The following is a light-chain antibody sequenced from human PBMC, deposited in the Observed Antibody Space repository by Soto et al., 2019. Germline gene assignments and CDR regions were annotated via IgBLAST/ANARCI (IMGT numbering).Light chain of an antibody. CDR3: QQRSNWAAIT. V-gene: IGKV3D-20*02. CDR2: AAS. J-gene: IGKJ5*01. CDR1: QSVSSSH. Sequence: EIVLTQSPGTLSLSPGERATLSCRASQSVSSSHLGWYQHKPGQAPRLLIYAASSSATASPDSCSGGGSGTDFTLTISSLEAEDFAVYYCQQRSNWAAITFGQGTRLEIK.